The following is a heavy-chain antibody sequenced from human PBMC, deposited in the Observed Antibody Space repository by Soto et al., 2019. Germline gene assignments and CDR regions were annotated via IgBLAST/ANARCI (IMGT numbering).Heavy chain of an antibody. CDR3: ARDLGLYGDYVTLYYYYYGMDV. V-gene: IGHV3-74*01. D-gene: IGHD4-17*01. CDR1: GFTFSSYW. Sequence: GGSLRLSCAASGFTFSSYWMHWVRQAPGKGLVWVSRINSDGSSTSYADSVKGRFTISRDNAKNTLYLQMNSLRAEDTAVYYCARDLGLYGDYVTLYYYYYGMDVWGKGTTVTVSS. CDR2: INSDGSST. J-gene: IGHJ6*04.